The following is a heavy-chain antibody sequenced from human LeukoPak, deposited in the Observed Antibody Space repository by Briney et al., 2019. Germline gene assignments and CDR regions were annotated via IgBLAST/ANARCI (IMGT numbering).Heavy chain of an antibody. D-gene: IGHD3-22*01. CDR3: AQTPGSWYYDSSGSGY. CDR1: GFTFSSYA. J-gene: IGHJ4*02. Sequence: GGSLRLSCAASGFTFSSYAMSWVRQAPGKGLEWVSAISGSGGSTYYADSVKGRFTISRDNSKNTLYLQMNSLRAEDTAVYYCAQTPGSWYYDSSGSGYWGQGTLVTVSS. CDR2: ISGSGGST. V-gene: IGHV3-23*01.